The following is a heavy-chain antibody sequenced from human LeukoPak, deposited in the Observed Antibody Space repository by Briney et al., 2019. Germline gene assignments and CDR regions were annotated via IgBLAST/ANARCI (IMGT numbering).Heavy chain of an antibody. CDR1: GGSFSSYA. V-gene: IGHV1-69*06. D-gene: IGHD6-6*01. CDR3: ARGRGRYSSSSLFGY. Sequence: ASVKVSCKASGGSFSSYAISWVRQAPGQGLEWMGGIIPIFGSANYAQKFQGRVTITADKSTSTAYMELSSLRSEDTAVYYCARGRGRYSSSSLFGYWGQGTLVTVSS. CDR2: IIPIFGSA. J-gene: IGHJ4*02.